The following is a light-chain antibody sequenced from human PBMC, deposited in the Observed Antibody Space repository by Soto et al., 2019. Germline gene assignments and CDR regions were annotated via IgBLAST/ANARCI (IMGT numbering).Light chain of an antibody. CDR3: CSYAGSSSYV. J-gene: IGLJ1*01. Sequence: QSVLTQPASVSGSPGQSITISCTGASSDVGSYNLVSWYQQHPGKAPKLIIYRVSERPSGVSNRFSGSKSGNTASLTISGLQAEDEADYYCCSYAGSSSYVFGTGTKLTVL. V-gene: IGLV2-23*02. CDR2: RVS. CDR1: SSDVGSYNL.